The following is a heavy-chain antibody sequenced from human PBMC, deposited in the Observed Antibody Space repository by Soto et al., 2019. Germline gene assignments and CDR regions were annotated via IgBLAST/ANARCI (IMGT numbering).Heavy chain of an antibody. CDR1: GFTFSGSS. V-gene: IGHV3-73*02. CDR2: IRNKANSYAT. CDR3: TSHSPEDMIRK. D-gene: IGHD2-15*01. Sequence: EVQLVESGGGLVQPGGSLKLSCAASGFTFSGSSMHWVRQASGKGLEWVGRIRNKANSYATAYAASVKGRFTISRDDSKHTAYLQMNSLKTEDTAVYYCTSHSPEDMIRKWGQGTLVTVSS. J-gene: IGHJ4*02.